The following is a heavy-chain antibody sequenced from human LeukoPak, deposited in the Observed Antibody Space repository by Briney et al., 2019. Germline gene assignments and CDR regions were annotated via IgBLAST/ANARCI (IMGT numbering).Heavy chain of an antibody. D-gene: IGHD3-10*01. CDR3: ASATYYYGSGPDGP. Sequence: SETLSLTCTVSGVSISSSSYYWGWIRQPPGKGLEWIGSIYYSGSTYYNPSLKSRVTISVDTSKNQFSLKLSSVTAADTAVYYCASATYYYGSGPDGPWGQGTLVTVSS. J-gene: IGHJ5*02. CDR1: GVSISSSSYY. CDR2: IYYSGST. V-gene: IGHV4-39*07.